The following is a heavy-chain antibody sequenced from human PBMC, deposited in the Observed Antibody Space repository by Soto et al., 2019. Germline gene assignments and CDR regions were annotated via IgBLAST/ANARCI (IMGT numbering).Heavy chain of an antibody. D-gene: IGHD6-13*01. CDR2: IYWNDDK. CDR1: GFSLSTSGVG. Sequence: QITLKESGPPLVKPTQTLTLTCTFSGFSLSTSGVGVGWIRQPPGKALEWLALIYWNDDKRYSPSLKSRLTITKDTSKNQVVLTMTNMDPVDTATYYCAHSIERAAGTQAFDIWGQGTMVTVSS. J-gene: IGHJ3*02. V-gene: IGHV2-5*01. CDR3: AHSIERAAGTQAFDI.